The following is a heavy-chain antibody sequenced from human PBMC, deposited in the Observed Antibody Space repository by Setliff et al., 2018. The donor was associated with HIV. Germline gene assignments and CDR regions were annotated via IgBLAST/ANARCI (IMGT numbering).Heavy chain of an antibody. V-gene: IGHV4-38-2*02. D-gene: IGHD2-2*01. CDR2: IYYSGGT. CDR3: ARGGTSSNWFGP. CDR1: GYSISSGYY. J-gene: IGHJ5*02. Sequence: SETLSLTCTVSGYSISSGYYWGWIRQPPGKGLEWIGSIYYSGGTYYNPSLKSRATISLDTSKNQFSLKLTSVTAADTAVYYCARGGTSSNWFGPWGQGTLVTVSS.